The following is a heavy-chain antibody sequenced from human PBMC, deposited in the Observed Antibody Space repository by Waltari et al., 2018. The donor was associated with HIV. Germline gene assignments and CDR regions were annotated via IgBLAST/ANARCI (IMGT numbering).Heavy chain of an antibody. Sequence: QVQLQESGPGLVKPSETLSLTCAVSGYSISSGYYWGWIRQPPGKGLEWIGSIYHSGSTYYNPSLKSRVTISVDTSKNQFSLKLSSVTAADTAVYYCASNPGGNSGAFDIWGQGTMVTVSS. CDR2: IYHSGST. J-gene: IGHJ3*02. CDR3: ASNPGGNSGAFDI. D-gene: IGHD7-27*01. CDR1: GYSISSGYY. V-gene: IGHV4-38-2*01.